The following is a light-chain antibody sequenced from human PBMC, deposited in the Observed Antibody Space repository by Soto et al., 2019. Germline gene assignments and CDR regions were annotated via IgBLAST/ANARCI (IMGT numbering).Light chain of an antibody. J-gene: IGKJ2*01. CDR2: WAS. CDR3: EKYGYSPYT. CDR1: RSVISRD. Sequence: IVLTQSPGTLSLSPGGRATLSCRASRSVISRDLAWYQQKPGEAPRLLIFWASSRATGLPDRFSGRWSETDFTLTIGRLEREDFAVYYCEKYGYSPYTFGLGTKLQIQ. V-gene: IGKV3-20*01.